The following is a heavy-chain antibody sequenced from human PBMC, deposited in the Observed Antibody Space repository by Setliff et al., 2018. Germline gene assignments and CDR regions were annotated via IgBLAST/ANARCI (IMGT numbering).Heavy chain of an antibody. CDR3: ARDPNGDYVGAFDP. V-gene: IGHV1-2*02. CDR2: INPNSGGT. CDR1: EYTFTDHY. D-gene: IGHD4-17*01. J-gene: IGHJ5*02. Sequence: VASVKVSCKASEYTFTDHYIHWVRQAPGQGLEWMGWINPNSGGTNFEQKFQGRVSLTRDTSLGVIYMEMNSLRGEDTASYYCARDPNGDYVGAFDPWGQGILVTVSS.